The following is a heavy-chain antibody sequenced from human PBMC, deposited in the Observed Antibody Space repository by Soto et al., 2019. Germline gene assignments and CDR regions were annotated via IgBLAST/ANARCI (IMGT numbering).Heavy chain of an antibody. Sequence: QVQLQESGPGLVKPSQTLSLTCTVSGGSISCGGYYWSWIRQHPGKGLEWIGYIYDSGSTYYNPSLKSRVTISVDTSKNQFSLKLSSVTAADTAVYYCARGFYGAIFGYWGQGTLVTVSS. D-gene: IGHD3-10*01. J-gene: IGHJ4*02. V-gene: IGHV4-31*03. CDR3: ARGFYGAIFGY. CDR1: GGSISCGGYY. CDR2: IYDSGST.